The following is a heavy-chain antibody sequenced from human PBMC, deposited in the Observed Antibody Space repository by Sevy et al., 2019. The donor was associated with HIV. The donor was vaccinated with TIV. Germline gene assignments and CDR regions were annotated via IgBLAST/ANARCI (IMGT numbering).Heavy chain of an antibody. D-gene: IGHD3-3*01. J-gene: IGHJ4*02. CDR3: ARDLTIFGVIPDY. CDR1: GYTFNNYY. Sequence: ASVKVSCKASGYTFNNYYMHWVRQAPGQGLEWMGIINPTGGSTSYAQKFQGRVTITRDTSTSTVYMELSSLRSEDTAVYYCARDLTIFGVIPDYWGQGTLVTVS. V-gene: IGHV1-46*02. CDR2: INPTGGST.